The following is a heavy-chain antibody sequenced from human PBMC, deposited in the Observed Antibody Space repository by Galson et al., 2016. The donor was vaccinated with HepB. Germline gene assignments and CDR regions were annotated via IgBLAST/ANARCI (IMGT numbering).Heavy chain of an antibody. CDR2: IHSSGTS. J-gene: IGHJ5*02. CDR3: ARERDCSRSTCYSGGGWFDP. V-gene: IGHV4-39*02. CDR1: GDSISNVGRH. D-gene: IGHD2-2*01. Sequence: SETLSLTCTVSGDSISNVGRHWGWFRQSPEMGLEYIGSIHSSGTSYYNPSLTSRVTVSADMSKNQFSLKVTSVTAADTAVYFCARERDCSRSTCYSGGGWFDPWGQGTLVTVSS.